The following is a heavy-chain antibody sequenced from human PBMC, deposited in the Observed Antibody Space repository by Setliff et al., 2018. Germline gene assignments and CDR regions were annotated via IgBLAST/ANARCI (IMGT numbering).Heavy chain of an antibody. V-gene: IGHV3-74*01. CDR2: INSDGSST. J-gene: IGHJ4*02. CDR1: GFTFSSYW. CDR3: ARKSGHSSGWIDY. D-gene: IGHD6-19*01. Sequence: GGSLRLSCAASGFTFSSYWMHWVRQAPGKGLVWVSRINSDGSSTSYADSVKGRFTISRDNAKNTLYLQMNSLRPDDTALYYCARKSGHSSGWIDYWGQGTLVTVS.